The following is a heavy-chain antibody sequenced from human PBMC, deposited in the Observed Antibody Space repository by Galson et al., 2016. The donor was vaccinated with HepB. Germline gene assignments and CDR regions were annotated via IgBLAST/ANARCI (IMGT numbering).Heavy chain of an antibody. D-gene: IGHD4-17*01. CDR3: VKDLSTVTTRGLDC. J-gene: IGHJ4*02. V-gene: IGHV3-43*01. CDR2: INWDGGVT. CDR1: GFTFDDHT. Sequence: SLRLSCAASGFTFDDHTMHWVRQIPGKGLEWVSLINWDGGVTEYADSVKGRFTISRDNSKDSLSLQMESLRSEDTALYYCVKDLSTVTTRGLDCWGQGTLVTVSS.